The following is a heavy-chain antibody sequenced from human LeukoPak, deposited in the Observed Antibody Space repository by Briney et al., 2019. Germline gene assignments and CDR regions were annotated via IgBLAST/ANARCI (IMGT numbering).Heavy chain of an antibody. CDR1: GFTFSSYG. V-gene: IGHV3-30*02. CDR3: AKRRWMYYYDSSGYYYVDHDY. D-gene: IGHD3-22*01. CDR2: IRYDGSNK. Sequence: GGSLRLSCAASGFTFSSYGMHWVRQTPGKGLEWVAFIRYDGSNKYYADSVKGRFTISRDNSKNTLYLQMNSLRAEDTAVYYCAKRRWMYYYDSSGYYYVDHDYWGQGTLVTVSS. J-gene: IGHJ4*02.